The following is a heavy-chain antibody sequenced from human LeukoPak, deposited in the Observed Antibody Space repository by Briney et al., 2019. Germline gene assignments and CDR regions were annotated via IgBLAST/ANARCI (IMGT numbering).Heavy chain of an antibody. CDR2: ICVYSGNT. J-gene: IGHJ5*02. CDR3: ARDGWSLGP. Sequence: ASVTVSCTASGYTFASYGVSWVRQAPGQGPEWMAWICVYSGNTEYAQKFQDRVTLTADTSTSTVFMELRSLTSDDTAIYYCARDGWSLGPWGQGTLVTVSS. V-gene: IGHV1-18*01. CDR1: GYTFASYG. D-gene: IGHD2-8*01.